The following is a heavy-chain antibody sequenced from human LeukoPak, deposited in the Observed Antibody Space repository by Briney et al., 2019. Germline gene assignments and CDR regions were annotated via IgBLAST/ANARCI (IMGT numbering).Heavy chain of an antibody. D-gene: IGHD3-22*01. Sequence: GASVKVSCKASGYTFTSYGISWVRQAPGQGLEWMGWISAYNGNTNYAQKLQGRVTMTTDTSTSTAYMELRSLRSDDTAVYYCARGYYYDSSGYYEAFGPWGQGTLVTVSS. V-gene: IGHV1-18*01. CDR2: ISAYNGNT. CDR1: GYTFTSYG. J-gene: IGHJ5*02. CDR3: ARGYYYDSSGYYEAFGP.